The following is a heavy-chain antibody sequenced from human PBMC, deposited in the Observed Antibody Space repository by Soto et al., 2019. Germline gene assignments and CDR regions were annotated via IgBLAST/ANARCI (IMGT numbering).Heavy chain of an antibody. Sequence: GASVKVSCKASGYTFTSYYMHWVRQAPGQGLEWMGIINPSGGSTSYAQKFQGRVTMTRDTSTSTVYMELSSLRSEDTAVYYCARDLNHLINYDFWSGLGAFDIWGQGTMVTVSS. V-gene: IGHV1-46*01. CDR3: ARDLNHLINYDFWSGLGAFDI. D-gene: IGHD3-3*01. CDR1: GYTFTSYY. J-gene: IGHJ3*02. CDR2: INPSGGST.